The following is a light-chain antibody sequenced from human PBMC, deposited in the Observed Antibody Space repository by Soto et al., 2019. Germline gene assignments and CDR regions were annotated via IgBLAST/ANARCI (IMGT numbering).Light chain of an antibody. CDR1: QSVSTC. V-gene: IGKV3-11*01. CDR2: DAS. Sequence: EIVLTQSPATLSLSPGERATLSCRASQSVSTCLAWYQQKPGQAPRLLIFDASNRATGIPARFNGSGSGTDFTLTISSLEADDFAVYYCHQRGSWPPITFGQGTRLEIK. J-gene: IGKJ5*01. CDR3: HQRGSWPPIT.